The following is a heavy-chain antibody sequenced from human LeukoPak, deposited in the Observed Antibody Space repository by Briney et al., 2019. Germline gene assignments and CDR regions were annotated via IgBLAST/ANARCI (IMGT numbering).Heavy chain of an antibody. CDR1: AFSFTNYW. CDR3: TRCHKGKPIDN. CDR2: IKQDGNQI. D-gene: IGHD3-10*01. V-gene: IGHV3-7*01. Sequence: PRGSLRLSCPASAFSFTNYWRNCVRQPPGEGLEWVAHIKQDGNQIYYVDSVKDRSTISRDNATSSPYRQLNSLRTASAALYYCTRCHKGKPIDNWGQGNLVTVSS. J-gene: IGHJ4*02.